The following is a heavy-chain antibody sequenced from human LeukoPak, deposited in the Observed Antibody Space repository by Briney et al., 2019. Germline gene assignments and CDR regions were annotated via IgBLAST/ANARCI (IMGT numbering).Heavy chain of an antibody. Sequence: GSLRLSCAASGFTFSSYSMNWVRQAPGKGLEWVSSISSSSSYIYYADSVKGRFTISRDNAKNSLYLQMNSLRAEDTAVYYCAREPTMVRGVIVYFDYWGQGTLVTVSS. D-gene: IGHD3-10*01. CDR2: ISSSSSYI. V-gene: IGHV3-21*01. J-gene: IGHJ4*02. CDR1: GFTFSSYS. CDR3: AREPTMVRGVIVYFDY.